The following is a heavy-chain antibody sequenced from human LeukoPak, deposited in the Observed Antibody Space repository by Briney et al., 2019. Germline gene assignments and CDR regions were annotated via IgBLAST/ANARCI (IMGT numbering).Heavy chain of an antibody. Sequence: GSVKVSCKASGYTFTSYDITWVRPATGQGLEWMGWINPNSGGTNYAQKFQGRVTMTRDTSISTAYMELSRLRSDDTAVYYCARGARDHLDYWGQGTLVTVSS. V-gene: IGHV1-2*02. CDR1: GYTFTSYD. CDR2: INPNSGGT. J-gene: IGHJ4*02. D-gene: IGHD6-6*01. CDR3: ARGARDHLDY.